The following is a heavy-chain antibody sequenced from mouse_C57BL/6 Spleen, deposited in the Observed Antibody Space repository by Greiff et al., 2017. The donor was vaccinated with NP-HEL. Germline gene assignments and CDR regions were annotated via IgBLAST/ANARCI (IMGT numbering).Heavy chain of an antibody. CDR3: ARENDYDEAMDY. J-gene: IGHJ4*01. CDR2: ISSGSSTI. D-gene: IGHD2-4*01. CDR1: GFTFSDYG. Sequence: EVKLVESGGGLVKPGGSLKLSCAASGFTFSDYGMHWVRQAPEKGLEWVAYISSGSSTIYYADTVKGRFTISRANAKNTLFLQMTSLRSEDTAMYYCARENDYDEAMDYWGQGTSVTVSS. V-gene: IGHV5-17*01.